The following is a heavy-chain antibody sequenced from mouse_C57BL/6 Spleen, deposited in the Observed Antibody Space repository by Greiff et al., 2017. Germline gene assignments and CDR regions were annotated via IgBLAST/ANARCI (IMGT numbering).Heavy chain of an antibody. V-gene: IGHV1-82*01. Sequence: QVQLKESGPELVKPGASVKISCKASGYAFSSSWMNWVKQRPGKGLEWIGRIYPGDGDTNYNGKFKGKATLTADKSSSTAYMQLSILTFEDSAVYFCARTLDLSGLMYDYWGQGTTLTVSS. CDR2: IYPGDGDT. J-gene: IGHJ2*01. CDR3: ARTLDLSGLMYDY. D-gene: IGHD1-3*01. CDR1: GYAFSSSW.